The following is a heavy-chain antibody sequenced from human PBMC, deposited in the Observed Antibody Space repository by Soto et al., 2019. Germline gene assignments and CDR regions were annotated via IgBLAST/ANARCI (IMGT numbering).Heavy chain of an antibody. CDR2: ISAYNGNT. V-gene: IGHV1-18*01. D-gene: IGHD3-3*01. Sequence: ASVKVSCKASGYTFTSYGISWVRQAPGQGLEWMGWISAYNGNTNYAQKLQGRVTMTTDTSTSTAYMELRSLRSDDTAVYYCARGLNSYYDFWSGYSHWFAPWGQGTLVTVSS. CDR1: GYTFTSYG. J-gene: IGHJ5*02. CDR3: ARGLNSYYDFWSGYSHWFAP.